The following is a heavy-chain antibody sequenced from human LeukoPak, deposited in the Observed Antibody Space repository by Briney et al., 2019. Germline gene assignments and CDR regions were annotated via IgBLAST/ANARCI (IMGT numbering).Heavy chain of an antibody. CDR1: AFTFDDYA. CDR3: ARTGNFDY. J-gene: IGHJ4*02. D-gene: IGHD1-14*01. CDR2: ITGDGAST. V-gene: IGHV3-43*02. Sequence: GGSLRLSCAASAFTFDDYAMHWVRQALGKGLEWVSLITGDGASTYYADSVKGRFTISRDNSKNSLYLQMNSLRSEDTALYYCARTGNFDYWGQGTLVTVSS.